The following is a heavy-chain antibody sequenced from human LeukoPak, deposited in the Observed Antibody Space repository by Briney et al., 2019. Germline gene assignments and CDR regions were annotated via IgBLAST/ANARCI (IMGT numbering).Heavy chain of an antibody. D-gene: IGHD3-22*01. CDR3: ARTLYDSSGYQPAGY. J-gene: IGHJ4*02. Sequence: GASVKVSCKASGYTFTGYYMHWVRQAPGQGREWMGWINPNSGGTNYAQKFQGRVTMTRDTSISTAYMELSRLRSDDTAVYYCARTLYDSSGYQPAGYWGQGTLVTVSS. V-gene: IGHV1-2*02. CDR1: GYTFTGYY. CDR2: INPNSGGT.